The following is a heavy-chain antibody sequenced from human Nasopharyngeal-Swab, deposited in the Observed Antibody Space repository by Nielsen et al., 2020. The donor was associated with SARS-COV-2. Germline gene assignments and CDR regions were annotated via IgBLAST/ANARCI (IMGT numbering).Heavy chain of an antibody. D-gene: IGHD2-21*02. CDR1: GFTFSIYA. V-gene: IGHV3-64*04. CDR2: INDNEDRL. CDR3: AREEAYCGGDCYSNFYYYAMDV. Sequence: GESLKISCSASGFTFSIYAMHWVRQAPGKGLEYVSTINDNEDRLYYADSVKGRFTISRDNSKNTLYLQMNSLRAEDTAVYYCAREEAYCGGDCYSNFYYYAMDVWGQGTTVTVSS. J-gene: IGHJ6*02.